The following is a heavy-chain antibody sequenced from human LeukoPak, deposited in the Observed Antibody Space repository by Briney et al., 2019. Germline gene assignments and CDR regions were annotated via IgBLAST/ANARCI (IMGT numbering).Heavy chain of an antibody. V-gene: IGHV1-69*13. J-gene: IGHJ6*02. CDR1: GGTFSSYA. CDR2: IIPIFGTA. D-gene: IGHD3-9*01. Sequence: SVTVSCKASGGTFSSYAISWVRQAPGQGLEWMGGIIPIFGTANYAQKFQGRVTITADESTSTAYMELSSLRSVDTAVYYWAMEGGDILTAGGDYYYDMDVWGQGTPVTVSS. CDR3: AMEGGDILTAGGDYYYDMDV.